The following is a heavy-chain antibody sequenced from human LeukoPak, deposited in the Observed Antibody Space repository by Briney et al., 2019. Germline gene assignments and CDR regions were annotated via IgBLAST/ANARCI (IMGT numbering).Heavy chain of an antibody. CDR3: AKDRYYDSSGPVFDY. J-gene: IGHJ4*02. D-gene: IGHD3-22*01. V-gene: IGHV3-23*01. CDR1: GFTFSNYG. Sequence: GGSLRLSCAASGFTFSNYGMSWVRQAPGKGLEWVSTISGSGGNTYYADSVKGRFTISRNTSKNTLYLQMNSPRAEDTAVYYCAKDRYYDSSGPVFDYWGQGTLVTVSS. CDR2: ISGSGGNT.